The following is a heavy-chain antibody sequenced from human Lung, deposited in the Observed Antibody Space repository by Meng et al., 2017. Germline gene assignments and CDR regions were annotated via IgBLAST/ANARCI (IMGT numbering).Heavy chain of an antibody. V-gene: IGHV3-21*01. CDR2: ISSNSYYI. CDR3: ARGGTSMLDY. D-gene: IGHD5-18*01. J-gene: IGHJ4*02. CDR1: GFTFSSYS. Sequence: VQRGGFGGGLVKPGESLRLSCAAFGFTFSSYSMNWVRQAPGKGLEWVSYISSNSYYIYYAGSVKGRFTISRDNAKNSVYLQMNSLRAEDTAVYYCARGGTSMLDYWGQGTLVTVSS.